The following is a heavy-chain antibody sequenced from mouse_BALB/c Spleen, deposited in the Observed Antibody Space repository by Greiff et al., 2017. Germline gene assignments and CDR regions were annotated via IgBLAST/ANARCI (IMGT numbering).Heavy chain of an antibody. V-gene: IGHV1-77*01. CDR2: IYPGSGNT. Sequence: QVQLQQSGAELARPGASVKLSCKASGYTFTDYYINWVKQRTGQGLEWIGEIYPGSGNTYYNEKFKGKATLTADKSSSTAYMQLSSLTSEDSAVYFCARGTTARDFDYWGQGTTLTVSS. CDR3: ARGTTARDFDY. J-gene: IGHJ2*01. CDR1: GYTFTDYY. D-gene: IGHD1-2*01.